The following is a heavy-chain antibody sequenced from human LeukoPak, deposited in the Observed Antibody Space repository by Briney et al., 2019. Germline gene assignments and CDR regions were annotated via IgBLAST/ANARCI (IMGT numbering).Heavy chain of an antibody. CDR2: IYSGGST. J-gene: IGHJ4*02. Sequence: PGGSLRLSCAASGFTVNSNYMSWVRQAPGKGLEWVSVIYSGGSTYYADSVKGRFTISRDNSKNTLYLQMNSLRAEDTAVYYCARDGGVDFWSGYFGYWGQGTLVTVSS. D-gene: IGHD3-3*01. CDR1: GFTVNSNY. V-gene: IGHV3-66*02. CDR3: ARDGGVDFWSGYFGY.